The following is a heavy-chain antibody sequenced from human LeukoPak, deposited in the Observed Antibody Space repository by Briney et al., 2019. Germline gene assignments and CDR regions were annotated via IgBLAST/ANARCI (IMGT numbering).Heavy chain of an antibody. V-gene: IGHV3-21*01. CDR1: GFTFSSYS. D-gene: IGHD4-17*01. CDR2: ISSSSSYI. J-gene: IGHJ4*02. Sequence: GGSLRLSCAASGFTFSSYSMNWVRQAPGKGPEWVSSISSSSSYIYYADSVKGRFTISRDNPKNSLYLQMNSLRAEDTAVYYCARTSTTATTGDFDYWGQGTLVTVSS. CDR3: ARTSTTATTGDFDY.